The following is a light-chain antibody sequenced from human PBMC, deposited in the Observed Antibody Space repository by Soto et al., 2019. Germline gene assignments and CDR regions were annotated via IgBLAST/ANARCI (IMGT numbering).Light chain of an antibody. CDR3: QQRSNWPPWT. J-gene: IGKJ1*01. CDR1: QSVSSY. CDR2: DAS. V-gene: IGKV3-11*01. Sequence: EIVLTQSPATLSLSPGERATLSCRASQSVSSYLAWYQQKPGQAPRLLIYDASNRATGIQASFSGSGSGTDFTLTISSLEPEDFAVYYCQQRSNWPPWTFGQGTKVEIK.